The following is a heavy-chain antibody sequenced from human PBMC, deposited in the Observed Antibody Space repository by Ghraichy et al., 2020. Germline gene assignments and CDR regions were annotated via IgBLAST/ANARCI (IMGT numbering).Heavy chain of an antibody. J-gene: IGHJ6*02. D-gene: IGHD4-23*01. CDR1: GLSDYS. CDR2: ITSSSSFK. V-gene: IGHV3-48*02. Sequence: GESLNISCVGSGLSDYSMNWVRQSPGKGLEWISYITSSSSFKSYTDSVKGRFTISRDNAQNSLYLQMNSLRDEDTAVYYCARGSSVVRFYYYDGMDVWGQGTTVTVSS. CDR3: ARGSSVVRFYYYDGMDV.